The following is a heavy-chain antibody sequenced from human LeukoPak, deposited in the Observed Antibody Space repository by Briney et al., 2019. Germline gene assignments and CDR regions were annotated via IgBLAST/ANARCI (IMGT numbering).Heavy chain of an antibody. V-gene: IGHV3-23*01. CDR3: ANFGVVMHFDY. CDR1: GFTFSSYA. Sequence: GGSLRLSCAAAGFTFSSYAMSWVRQAPGKGLEWVSAISGSGGSTYYADSVKGRFTISRDNSKNTLYLQMNSLRAEDTAVYYCANFGVVMHFDYWGQGTLVTVSS. D-gene: IGHD3-3*01. CDR2: ISGSGGST. J-gene: IGHJ4*02.